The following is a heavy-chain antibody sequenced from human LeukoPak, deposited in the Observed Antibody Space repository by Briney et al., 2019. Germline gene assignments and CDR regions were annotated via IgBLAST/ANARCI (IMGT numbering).Heavy chain of an antibody. J-gene: IGHJ5*02. V-gene: IGHV4-4*07. CDR3: ARDRTHIAVAALLEVWWFDP. D-gene: IGHD6-19*01. Sequence: SETLSLTCTVSGGSISSYYWSWIRQPAGKGLEWIGRIYPSGRTNYNPSLKSRVTMSVDTSKNQFSLKLSSVTAADTAVYYCARDRTHIAVAALLEVWWFDPWGQGILVTVSS. CDR1: GGSISSYY. CDR2: IYPSGRT.